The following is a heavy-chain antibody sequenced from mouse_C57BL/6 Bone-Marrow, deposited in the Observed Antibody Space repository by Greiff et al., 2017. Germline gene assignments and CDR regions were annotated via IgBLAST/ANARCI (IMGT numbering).Heavy chain of an antibody. V-gene: IGHV1-82*01. Sequence: VQGVESGPELVKPGASVKISCKASGYAFSSSWMNWVKQRPGKGLEWIGRIYPGDGVTNYNGKFKGKATLTADKSSSTAYMQLSSLTSEDSAVYFCARVRTGDYFDYWGQGTTLTVSS. J-gene: IGHJ2*01. CDR1: GYAFSSSW. D-gene: IGHD4-1*01. CDR2: IYPGDGVT. CDR3: ARVRTGDYFDY.